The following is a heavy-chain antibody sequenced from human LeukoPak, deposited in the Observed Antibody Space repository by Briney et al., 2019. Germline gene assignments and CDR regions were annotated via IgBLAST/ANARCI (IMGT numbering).Heavy chain of an antibody. Sequence: SVKVSCKASGGTFSSYAISWVRQAPGQGLEWMGGIIPIFGTANYAQKFQGRVTITADESTSTAYMELSSLRSEDTAVYYCARDRNGVGYFDYWGQGTLVTVSS. V-gene: IGHV1-69*01. CDR1: GGTFSSYA. D-gene: IGHD2-8*01. CDR3: ARDRNGVGYFDY. J-gene: IGHJ4*02. CDR2: IIPIFGTA.